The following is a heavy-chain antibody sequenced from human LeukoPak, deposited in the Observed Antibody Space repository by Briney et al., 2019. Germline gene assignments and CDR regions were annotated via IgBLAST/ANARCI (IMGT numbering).Heavy chain of an antibody. V-gene: IGHV4-61*01. CDR1: GGSVSSGSYY. Sequence: PSETLSLTCTVSGGSVSSGSYYWSWIRQPPGKGLEWIGYIYYSGSTNYNPSLKSRATISVDTSKNQFSLKLSSVTAADTAVYYCARVHYYYDSSGSYWYFDLWGRGTLVTVSS. CDR2: IYYSGST. CDR3: ARVHYYYDSSGSYWYFDL. D-gene: IGHD3-22*01. J-gene: IGHJ2*01.